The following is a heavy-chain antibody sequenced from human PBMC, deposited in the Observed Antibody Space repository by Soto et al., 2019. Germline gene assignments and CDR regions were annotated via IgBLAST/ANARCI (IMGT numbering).Heavy chain of an antibody. V-gene: IGHV3-30*18. Sequence: GASLRLSCAASGFIFSNYGVHWVRQAPGKGLEWVALISYDGSNKYYADSVKGRFTISRDNSKNTLYLQMNSLRAEDTAVYYCAKDIALVRGVIIDMDVWGQGTTVTVSS. CDR1: GFIFSNYG. J-gene: IGHJ6*02. CDR3: AKDIALVRGVIIDMDV. D-gene: IGHD3-10*01. CDR2: ISYDGSNK.